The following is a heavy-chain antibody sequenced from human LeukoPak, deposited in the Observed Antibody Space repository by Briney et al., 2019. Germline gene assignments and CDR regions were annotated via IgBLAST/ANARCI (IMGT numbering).Heavy chain of an antibody. CDR3: ARNPTLLWFGELDLDY. CDR1: GYTFTSYD. J-gene: IGHJ4*02. V-gene: IGHV1-8*01. D-gene: IGHD3-10*01. Sequence: ASVKVSCKASGYTFTSYDINWVRQATGQGLEWMGWMNPNSGNTGYAQKLQGRVTMTRNTSISTAYMELSSLRSEDTAVYYCARNPTLLWFGELDLDYWGQGTLVTVFS. CDR2: MNPNSGNT.